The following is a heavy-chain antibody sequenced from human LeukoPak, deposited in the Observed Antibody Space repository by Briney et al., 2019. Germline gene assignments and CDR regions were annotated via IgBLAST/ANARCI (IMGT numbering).Heavy chain of an antibody. CDR3: ARDSWARAYDIGY. Sequence: ASVKVSCKASGFTFTNYGISWVRQAPGQGLEWMAWISVDNGNTNYIQKLQGRLTLTTDTSTSTAYMELRNLRSDDTAVYYCARDSWARAYDIGYWGQGTLVTVSS. CDR2: ISVDNGNT. CDR1: GFTFTNYG. V-gene: IGHV1-18*01. J-gene: IGHJ4*02. D-gene: IGHD5-12*01.